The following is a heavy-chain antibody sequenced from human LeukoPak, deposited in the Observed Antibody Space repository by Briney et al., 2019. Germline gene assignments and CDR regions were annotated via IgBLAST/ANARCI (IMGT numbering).Heavy chain of an antibody. CDR1: GFTFSSYG. Sequence: PGGSLRLSCAASGFTFSSYGMHWVRQAPGKGLEWVAVISYDGSNKYYADSVKGRFTISRDNSKNTLYLQMNSLRAEDTAVCYCAKDLWGYCSSTSCLGPFDYWGQGTLVTVSS. CDR2: ISYDGSNK. CDR3: AKDLWGYCSSTSCLGPFDY. V-gene: IGHV3-30*18. D-gene: IGHD2-2*01. J-gene: IGHJ4*02.